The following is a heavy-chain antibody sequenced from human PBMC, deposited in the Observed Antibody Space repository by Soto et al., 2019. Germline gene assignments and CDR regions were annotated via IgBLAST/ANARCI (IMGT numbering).Heavy chain of an antibody. Sequence: GSLRLSCAASGFTFGSFSLNWVRQAPGKGPEWVSYVSSSSTTMYYADSVKGRFTISRDNAKNSLYLQMNSLRDEDTAVYYCARDREYSDAWAFDIWGQGTMVTVSS. CDR1: GFTFGSFS. CDR3: ARDREYSDAWAFDI. D-gene: IGHD5-18*01. V-gene: IGHV3-48*02. J-gene: IGHJ3*02. CDR2: VSSSSTTM.